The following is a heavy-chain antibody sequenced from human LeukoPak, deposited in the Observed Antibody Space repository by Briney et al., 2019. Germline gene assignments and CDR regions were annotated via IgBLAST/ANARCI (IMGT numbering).Heavy chain of an antibody. V-gene: IGHV4-59*01. Sequence: PSESLSLTCTVSGGSISSYYWTWIRQPPGKGLEWIGYIYYNGSTNYNPSLKNRVTISVDTSKNQFSLNLSSVTAADTAVYYCARRKTVGGYFDLWGRGTLVTVSS. J-gene: IGHJ2*01. CDR3: ARRKTVGGYFDL. D-gene: IGHD3-16*01. CDR2: IYYNGST. CDR1: GGSISSYY.